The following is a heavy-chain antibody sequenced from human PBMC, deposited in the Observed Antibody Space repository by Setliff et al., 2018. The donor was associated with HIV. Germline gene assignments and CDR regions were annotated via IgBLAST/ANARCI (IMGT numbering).Heavy chain of an antibody. CDR2: IYYSGST. CDR1: GGSISSHY. CDR3: ARVRLRVPPSIFDY. D-gene: IGHD2-2*01. V-gene: IGHV4-59*11. J-gene: IGHJ4*02. Sequence: SETLSLTCTVSGGSISSHYWSWIRQPPGKGLEWIGSIYYSGSTNYNPSLKSRVTISVDTSKNQFSLKLSSVTAADTAVHYCARVRLRVPPSIFDYWGMGSLVTVSS.